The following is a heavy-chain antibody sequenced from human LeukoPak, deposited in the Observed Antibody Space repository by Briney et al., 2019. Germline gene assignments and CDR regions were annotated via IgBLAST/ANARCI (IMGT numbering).Heavy chain of an antibody. D-gene: IGHD3-10*01. V-gene: IGHV5-51*01. Sequence: GESLKISCKGPGYSFTSYWIGWVRQMPGKGLEWMGIIYPGDSDTRYSPSFQGQVTISADKSISTAYLQWSSLKASDTAMYYCARHEGDGSGSYYLDYWGQGTLVTVSS. CDR2: IYPGDSDT. CDR3: ARHEGDGSGSYYLDY. CDR1: GYSFTSYW. J-gene: IGHJ4*02.